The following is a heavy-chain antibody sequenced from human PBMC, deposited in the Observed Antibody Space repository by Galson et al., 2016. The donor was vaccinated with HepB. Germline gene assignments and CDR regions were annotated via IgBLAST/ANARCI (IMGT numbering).Heavy chain of an antibody. D-gene: IGHD4-17*01. J-gene: IGHJ4*02. V-gene: IGHV6-1*01. CDR3: TRGYMQYGTYFAY. CDR2: TYYRSKWFN. CDR1: GDSVTSDNTC. Sequence: CAISGDSVTSDNTCWNWIRQSPSRGLEWLGRTYYRSKWFNDYADSVKSRITVTSDTSKNQFSLQLDSVTPDDTATYFCTRGYMQYGTYFAYWGRGTLVTVSS.